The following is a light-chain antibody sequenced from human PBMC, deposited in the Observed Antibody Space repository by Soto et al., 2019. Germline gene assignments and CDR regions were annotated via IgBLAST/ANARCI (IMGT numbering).Light chain of an antibody. CDR3: QQRSNWPIT. Sequence: EIVLTQSPATLSLSPGEGATLSCRASQIVGSLLAWYQQKPGQAPRLVIYDASNRATGIPARFSGSGSGTDFTLTISSLEPEDFAVYYCQQRSNWPITFGQGTRLEIK. CDR2: DAS. CDR1: QIVGSL. V-gene: IGKV3-11*01. J-gene: IGKJ5*01.